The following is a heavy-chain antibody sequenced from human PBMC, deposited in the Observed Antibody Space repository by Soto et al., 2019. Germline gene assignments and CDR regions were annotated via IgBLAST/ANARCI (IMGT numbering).Heavy chain of an antibody. CDR2: INNSGGTI. Sequence: VQLVESGGVLVQPGGSLRLSCAASGFTFSSYEMNWVRQAPGKGLEWISYINNSGGTIYYADSVKGRFTISRDNAKNSLYLQMNSLRAGDTAVYYRAGVLGDMAAIPTVDYWGQGTLVTVSS. CDR1: GFTFSSYE. CDR3: AGVLGDMAAIPTVDY. D-gene: IGHD2-21*02. J-gene: IGHJ4*02. V-gene: IGHV3-48*03.